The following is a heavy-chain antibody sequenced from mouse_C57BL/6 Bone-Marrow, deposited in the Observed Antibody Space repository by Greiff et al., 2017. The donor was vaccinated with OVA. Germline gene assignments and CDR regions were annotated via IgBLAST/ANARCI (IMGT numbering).Heavy chain of an antibody. CDR3: TRYNSNLDY. J-gene: IGHJ2*01. D-gene: IGHD2-5*01. CDR2: IDPETGGT. Sequence: VQLQQSGAELVRPGASVTLSCKASGYTFTDYEMHWVKQTPVHGLEWIGAIDPETGGTAYNQKFKGKAILTADKSSSTAYMELRSLTSEDSAVYYCTRYNSNLDYWGQGTTLTVSS. CDR1: GYTFTDYE. V-gene: IGHV1-15*01.